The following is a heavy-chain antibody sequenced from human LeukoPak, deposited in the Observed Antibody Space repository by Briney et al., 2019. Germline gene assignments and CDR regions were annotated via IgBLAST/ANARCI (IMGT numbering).Heavy chain of an antibody. CDR1: GFTFSSYA. J-gene: IGHJ4*02. CDR3: AKERYYDSSGYYGDYFDY. D-gene: IGHD3-22*01. Sequence: GGSLILSCAASGFTFSSYAMSSVHQAPGKGLEWVSAISGSGGSTYYADSVKGRFTISRDNSKNTLYLQMNSLRAEDTAVYYCAKERYYDSSGYYGDYFDYWGQGTLVTVSS. CDR2: ISGSGGST. V-gene: IGHV3-23*01.